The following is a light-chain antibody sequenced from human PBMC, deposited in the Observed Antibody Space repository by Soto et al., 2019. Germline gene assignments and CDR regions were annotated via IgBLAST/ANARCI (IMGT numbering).Light chain of an antibody. CDR1: RSDVGGYDY. J-gene: IGLJ2*01. Sequence: QSALTQPASVSGSPGQSITISCTGTRSDVGGYDYVSWYQQHPGKAPKLIISDVTNRPSGVSDRFSGSKSGNTASLTISGLQTEDEAAYYCASYTSTSTLVFGGGTQLTVL. CDR2: DVT. V-gene: IGLV2-14*01. CDR3: ASYTSTSTLV.